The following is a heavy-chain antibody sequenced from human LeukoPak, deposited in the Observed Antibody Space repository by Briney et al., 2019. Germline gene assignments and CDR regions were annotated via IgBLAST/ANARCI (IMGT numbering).Heavy chain of an antibody. CDR2: FYYSRNT. CDR1: GDSINNFY. V-gene: IGHV4-59*12. J-gene: IGHJ4*02. CDR3: ARARRQWLVGANIRGDNPPYYYDY. Sequence: SETLSLTCTVSGDSINNFYWSWIRQPPGKGLEWIANFYYSRNTYYNPSLKSRVTISVDTSKNQFSLKLSSVTAADTAVYYCARARRQWLVGANIRGDNPPYYYDYWGQGTLVTVSS. D-gene: IGHD6-19*01.